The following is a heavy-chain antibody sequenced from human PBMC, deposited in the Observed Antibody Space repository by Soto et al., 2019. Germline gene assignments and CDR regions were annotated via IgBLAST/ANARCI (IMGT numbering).Heavy chain of an antibody. Sequence: SETLSLTCTVSGGSISSYYWSWIRQPPGKGLEWIGYIYYSGSTNYNPSLKSRVTISVDTSKNQFSLKLSSVTAADTAVYYCARVLLKVGATTYWFDPWGQGTLVTVS. J-gene: IGHJ5*02. CDR1: GGSISSYY. V-gene: IGHV4-59*01. CDR2: IYYSGST. CDR3: ARVLLKVGATTYWFDP. D-gene: IGHD1-26*01.